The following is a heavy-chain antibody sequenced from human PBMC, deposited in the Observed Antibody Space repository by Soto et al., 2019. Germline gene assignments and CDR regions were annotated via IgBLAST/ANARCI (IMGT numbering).Heavy chain of an antibody. D-gene: IGHD3-3*01. CDR1: GGSISSYY. V-gene: IGHV4-59*01. J-gene: IGHJ5*02. CDR2: IYYSGST. Sequence: TVSLTCTVSGGSISSYYWSWIRQPPGKGLEWIGYIYYSGSTNYNPSLKSRVTISVDTSKNQFSLKLSSVTAADTAVYYCARGAEWLLYRNWFHPRGPGTLVTGFS. CDR3: ARGAEWLLYRNWFHP.